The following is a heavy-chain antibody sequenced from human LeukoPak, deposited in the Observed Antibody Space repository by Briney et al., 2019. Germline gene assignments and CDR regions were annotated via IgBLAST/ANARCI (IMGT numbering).Heavy chain of an antibody. CDR3: ARRSVERLLQSYYFDY. V-gene: IGHV4-38-2*01. J-gene: IGHJ4*02. CDR2: IYQSGST. D-gene: IGHD3-3*01. Sequence: SETLSLTCAVSGYSISSGYYWGWIRQRPGNGLGWSGSIYQSGSTYYNPSLKTRVTISVDTSKNQFSLKLSSVTAADTAVYYCARRSVERLLQSYYFDYWGQGTLVTVSS. CDR1: GYSISSGYY.